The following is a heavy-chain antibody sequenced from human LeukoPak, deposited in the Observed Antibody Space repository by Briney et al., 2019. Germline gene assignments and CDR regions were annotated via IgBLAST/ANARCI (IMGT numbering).Heavy chain of an antibody. CDR1: GYTFTTHD. Sequence: ASVKVSCKASGYTFTTHDINWVRQATGQGLEWLGWMSPNSGDTGYAQKFQGRVTMTSDSSISTAYMELSSLRSEDTAVYYCARVRVVVVPAAEIYYYYGMDVWGQGTTVTVSS. CDR3: ARVRVVVVPAAEIYYYYGMDV. D-gene: IGHD2-2*01. J-gene: IGHJ6*02. CDR2: MSPNSGDT. V-gene: IGHV1-8*01.